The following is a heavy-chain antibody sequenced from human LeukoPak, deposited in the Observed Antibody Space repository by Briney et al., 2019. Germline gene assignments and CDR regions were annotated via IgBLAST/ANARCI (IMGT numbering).Heavy chain of an antibody. Sequence: GASVKVSCKASGYTFTGYHMHWVRQAPGQGLEWMGWINTNTGNPTYAQDFTGRFVFSLDTPVSTAYLQISSLKAEDTAMYYCATIYYDTSGFVWGQGTLVTVSS. CDR2: INTNTGNP. J-gene: IGHJ4*02. CDR3: ATIYYDTSGFV. V-gene: IGHV7-4-1*02. D-gene: IGHD3-22*01. CDR1: GYTFTGYH.